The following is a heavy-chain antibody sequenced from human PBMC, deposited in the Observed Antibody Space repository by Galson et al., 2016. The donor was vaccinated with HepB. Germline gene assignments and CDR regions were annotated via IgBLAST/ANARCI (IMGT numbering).Heavy chain of an antibody. CDR3: AWGREGRSTWYSNPLPFDY. Sequence: SLRLSCAASTFTFSNYWMSWVRQAPGKGLEWVANIKEDGSEKFYVDSVKGRFTISRDNAKESLYLQMNTLRAEDTAVYYCAWGREGRSTWYSNPLPFDYWGQGTLVTVSS. CDR2: IKEDGSEK. CDR1: TFTFSNYW. D-gene: IGHD2-15*01. V-gene: IGHV3-7*03. J-gene: IGHJ4*02.